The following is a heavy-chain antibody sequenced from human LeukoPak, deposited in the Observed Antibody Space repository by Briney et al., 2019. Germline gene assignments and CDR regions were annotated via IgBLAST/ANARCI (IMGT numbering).Heavy chain of an antibody. CDR3: ARHISSGGTYAHFDY. CDR2: IYYSGST. J-gene: IGHJ4*02. CDR1: GVSINSYY. Sequence: SETLSLTCTVSGVSINSYYWSWIRQPPGKGLEWIGYIYYSGSTNYNPSLMSRVTMSLDTSKNQVSLKLNSVTAADTAVYYCARHISSGGTYAHFDYWGQGTLVTVSS. D-gene: IGHD1-26*01. V-gene: IGHV4-59*08.